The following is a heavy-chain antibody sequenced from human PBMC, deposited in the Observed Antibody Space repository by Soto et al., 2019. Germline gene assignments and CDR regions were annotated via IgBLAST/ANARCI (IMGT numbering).Heavy chain of an antibody. CDR1: GYTFTGYY. J-gene: IGHJ6*02. CDR3: DRVSYGSKYYYYGMDA. CDR2: INPNSGGT. V-gene: IGHV1-2*02. D-gene: IGHD5-18*01. Sequence: ASVKVSCKASGYTFTGYYMHWVRQAPGQGLEWMGWINPNSGGTNYAQKFQGRVTMTRDTSISTAYMELSRLRSDDTAVYYCDRVSYGSKYYYYGMDAWGQGTPVTVSS.